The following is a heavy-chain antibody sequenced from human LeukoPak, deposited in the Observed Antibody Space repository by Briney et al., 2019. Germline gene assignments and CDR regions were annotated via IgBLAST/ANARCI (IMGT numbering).Heavy chain of an antibody. CDR3: ARLAAAGTYYYYYGMDV. J-gene: IGHJ6*02. V-gene: IGHV4-34*01. CDR1: GDSISSYY. D-gene: IGHD6-13*01. Sequence: SETLSLTCAVSGDSISSYYWSWIRQPPGKGLEWIGEINHSGSTNYNPSLKSRVTISVDTSKNQFSLKLSSVTAADTAVYYCARLAAAGTYYYYYGMDVWGQGTTVTVSS. CDR2: INHSGST.